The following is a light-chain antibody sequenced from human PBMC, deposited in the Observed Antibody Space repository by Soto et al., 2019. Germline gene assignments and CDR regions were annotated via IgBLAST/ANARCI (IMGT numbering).Light chain of an antibody. Sequence: DIQMTQSPSSLSASVGDRVTITCQASQDISNYLNWYQQKPGKAPKLLIYDASNLETGVPSRFSGSGYGTDFTFTISSMQTEDIETYYCPSTLGGGTKVDIK. CDR1: QDISNY. CDR3: PST. CDR2: DAS. V-gene: IGKV1-33*01. J-gene: IGKJ4*01.